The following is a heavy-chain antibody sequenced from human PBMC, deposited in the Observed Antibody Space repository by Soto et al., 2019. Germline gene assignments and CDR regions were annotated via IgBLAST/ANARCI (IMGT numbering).Heavy chain of an antibody. CDR2: ISYDGRNK. V-gene: IGHV3-30*18. Sequence: GGSPRLSCAASGFTFSSYGMHWVRQAPGKGLEWVAVISYDGRNKYYADSVKGRFTISRDNSKTTLYLQMNSLRAEDTAVYYCAKDPITSSFFVLRYSYYGILVWGQGTTVTVSS. D-gene: IGHD2-21*01. CDR3: AKDPITSSFFVLRYSYYGILV. J-gene: IGHJ6*02. CDR1: GFTFSSYG.